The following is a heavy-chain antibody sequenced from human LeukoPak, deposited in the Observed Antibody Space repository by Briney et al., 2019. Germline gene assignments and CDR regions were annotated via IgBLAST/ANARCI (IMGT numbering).Heavy chain of an antibody. V-gene: IGHV4-30-2*01. CDR1: GGSISSGGYS. D-gene: IGHD3-22*01. CDR3: ARVVPLGYYDSSGHNWFDP. Sequence: PSQTLSLTCAVSGGSISSGGYSWSWIRQPPGKGLEWIGYIYHSGSTYYNPSLKSRVTISVDRSKNQFSLKLSSVTAADTAVYYCARVVPLGYYDSSGHNWFDPWGQGTLVTVSS. J-gene: IGHJ5*02. CDR2: IYHSGST.